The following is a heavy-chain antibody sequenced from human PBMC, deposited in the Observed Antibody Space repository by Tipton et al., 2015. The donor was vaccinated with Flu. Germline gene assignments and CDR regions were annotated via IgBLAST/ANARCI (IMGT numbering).Heavy chain of an antibody. V-gene: IGHV4-59*01. CDR2: SYYSGST. J-gene: IGHJ6*02. CDR1: GGSISSYY. Sequence: TLSLTCTVSGGSISSYYWCWIRQRPGKGLEWIGYSYYSGSTNYNPTLKRRDTISVDASKTQFSLKLSSVTAADTAVSYCARELNYGMDVWCQATTVTVSS. CDR3: ARELNYGMDV.